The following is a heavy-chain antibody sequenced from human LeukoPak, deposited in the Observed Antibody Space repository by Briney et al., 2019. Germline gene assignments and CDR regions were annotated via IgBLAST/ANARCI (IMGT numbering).Heavy chain of an antibody. V-gene: IGHV4-61*02. CDR3: ARGNAGLQLQTAGFDP. CDR1: GASISSGSYY. CDR2: IYTSGST. J-gene: IGHJ5*02. Sequence: SETLSLTCTVSGASISSGSYYWSWIRQPAGKGLEWIGRIYTSGSTNYNPSLKSRVTISVDTSKNQFSLKLSSVTAADTAVYYCARGNAGLQLQTAGFDPWGQGTLVTVSS. D-gene: IGHD2-15*01.